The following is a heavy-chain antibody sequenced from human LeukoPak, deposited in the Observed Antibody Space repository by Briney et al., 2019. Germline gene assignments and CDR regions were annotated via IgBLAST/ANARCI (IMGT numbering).Heavy chain of an antibody. D-gene: IGHD5-12*01. CDR2: IYHSGST. V-gene: IGHV4-38-2*02. Sequence: SETLSLTCTVSGYSISSGYYWGWIRQPPGKGLEWIGSIYHSGSTYYNPSLKRRVTISVDTSKNQFSLKLSSVTAADTAVYYCARRNGQDIVATFRRRYYFDYWGQGTLVTVSS. J-gene: IGHJ4*02. CDR3: ARRNGQDIVATFRRRYYFDY. CDR1: GYSISSGYY.